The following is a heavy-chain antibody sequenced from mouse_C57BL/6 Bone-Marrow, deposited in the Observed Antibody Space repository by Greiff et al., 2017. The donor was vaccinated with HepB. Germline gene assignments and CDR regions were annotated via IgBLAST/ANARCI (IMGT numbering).Heavy chain of an antibody. J-gene: IGHJ4*01. V-gene: IGHV1-72*01. D-gene: IGHD2-3*01. Sequence: QVQLQQPGAELVKPGASVKLSCKASGYTFTSYWMHWVKQRPGRGLEWIGRIDPNSGGTKYNEKFKSKAILTVDKPSSTAYMQLSSLTSEDSAVYYCARKRIYDGYYDYAMDYWGQGTSVTVSS. CDR1: GYTFTSYW. CDR3: ARKRIYDGYYDYAMDY. CDR2: IDPNSGGT.